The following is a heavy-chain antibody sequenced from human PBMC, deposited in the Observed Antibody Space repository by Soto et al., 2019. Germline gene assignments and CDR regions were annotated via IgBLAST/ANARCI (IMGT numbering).Heavy chain of an antibody. V-gene: IGHV4-59*08. CDR2: IYYSGST. CDR3: ARLSSGYDALPVDD. D-gene: IGHD5-12*01. CDR1: GGSISSYY. J-gene: IGHJ4*02. Sequence: PSETLSLTCTVSGGSISSYYWSWIRQPPGKGLEWIGYIYYSGSTNYNPSLKSRVTISVDTSKNQFSLKLSSVTAADTAVYYCARLSSGYDALPVDDWGQGTRVTVAS.